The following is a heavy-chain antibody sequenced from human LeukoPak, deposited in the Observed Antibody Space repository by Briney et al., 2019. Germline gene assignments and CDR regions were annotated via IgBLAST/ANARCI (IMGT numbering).Heavy chain of an antibody. CDR2: IYPGDSDT. V-gene: IGHV5-51*01. Sequence: GESLKISCKGSGYSFTSYWIGWVRQMPGKGLEWMGIIYPGDSDTRYSPSFQGQVTISADKSISTAYLQWSSLKASDTAMYYCARHEGIVGATTTSFYGMDVRGQGTTVTVSS. CDR3: ARHEGIVGATTTSFYGMDV. D-gene: IGHD1-26*01. CDR1: GYSFTSYW. J-gene: IGHJ6*02.